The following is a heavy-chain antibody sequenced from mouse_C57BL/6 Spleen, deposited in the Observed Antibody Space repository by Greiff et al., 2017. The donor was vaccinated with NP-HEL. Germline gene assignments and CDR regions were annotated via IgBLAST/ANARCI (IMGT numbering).Heavy chain of an antibody. V-gene: IGHV1-69*01. CDR3: ARNSGADYFDY. CDR2: IDPSDSYT. D-gene: IGHD4-1*01. Sequence: QVQLQQPGAELVMPGASVKLSCKASGYTFTSYWMHWVKQRPGQGLEWIGEIDPSDSYTNYNQKFKGKSTLTVDKSSSTAYMQLSSLTSEDSAVYYCARNSGADYFDYWGQGTTLTVSS. J-gene: IGHJ2*01. CDR1: GYTFTSYW.